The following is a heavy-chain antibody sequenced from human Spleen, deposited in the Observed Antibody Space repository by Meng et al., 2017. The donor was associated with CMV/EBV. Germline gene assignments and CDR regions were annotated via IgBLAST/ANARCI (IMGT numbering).Heavy chain of an antibody. D-gene: IGHD3-3*01. V-gene: IGHV3-23*01. CDR2: ISGSGGST. J-gene: IGHJ4*02. CDR1: GFTFSSYW. CDR3: AKDYKAFGVVIMAAY. Sequence: GESLKISCAASGFTFSSYWMHWVRQAPGKGLEWVSIISGSGGSTYYADSVRGRFTISRDNSKNTLYLQMNSLRAEDTAVYYCAKDYKAFGVVIMAAYWGQGTLVTVSS.